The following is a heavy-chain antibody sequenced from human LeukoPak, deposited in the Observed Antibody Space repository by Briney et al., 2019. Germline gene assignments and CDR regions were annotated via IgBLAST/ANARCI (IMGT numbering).Heavy chain of an antibody. CDR1: GFTFSSYG. CDR3: AKESLEEIGDYYYYYMDV. CDR2: ISGSGGST. D-gene: IGHD1-1*01. Sequence: GGSLRLSCAASGFTFSSYGMSWVRQAPGKGLEWVSAISGSGGSTYYADSVKGRFTISRDNSKNTLYLQMNSLRAEDTAVYYCAKESLEEIGDYYYYYMDVWGKGTTVTISS. J-gene: IGHJ6*03. V-gene: IGHV3-23*01.